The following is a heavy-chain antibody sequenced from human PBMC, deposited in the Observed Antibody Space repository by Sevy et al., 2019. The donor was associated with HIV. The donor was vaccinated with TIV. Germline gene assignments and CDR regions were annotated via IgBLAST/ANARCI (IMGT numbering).Heavy chain of an antibody. J-gene: IGHJ6*03. Sequence: GGSLRLSCAASGFTFSSYWMSWVRQAPGKGLEWVANIKQDGSEKYYADSVKGRFTISRDNAKNSLYLQMNSLRAEDTAVYYCARDSFHYYDSSGYYLSYYYYYMDVWGKGTTVTVSS. CDR1: GFTFSSYW. D-gene: IGHD3-22*01. CDR3: ARDSFHYYDSSGYYLSYYYYYMDV. CDR2: IKQDGSEK. V-gene: IGHV3-7*03.